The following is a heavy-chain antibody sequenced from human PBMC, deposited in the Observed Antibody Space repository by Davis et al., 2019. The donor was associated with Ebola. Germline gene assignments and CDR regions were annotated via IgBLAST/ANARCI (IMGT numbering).Heavy chain of an antibody. CDR3: ARGSFHFHS. V-gene: IGHV7-4-1*02. Sequence: AASVKVSCKASGYTFTSDAINWVRQAPGQGLEWMGWINTNTGNPTYAQGFTGRFVFSLDTSVSTASPQISSLKAEDTAVYYCARGSFHFHSWGQGTLVTVSS. CDR1: GYTFTSDA. J-gene: IGHJ4*02. CDR2: INTNTGNP.